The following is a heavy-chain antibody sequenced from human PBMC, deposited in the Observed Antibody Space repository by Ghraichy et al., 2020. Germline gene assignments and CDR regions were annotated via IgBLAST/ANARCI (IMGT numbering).Heavy chain of an antibody. V-gene: IGHV3-21*01. D-gene: IGHD4-17*01. J-gene: IGHJ6*02. CDR3: ARDLSDYGDYGNYYYGMDV. CDR1: GFTFSSYS. CDR2: ISSSSSYI. Sequence: GGSLRLSCAASGFTFSSYSMNWVRQAPGKGLEWVSSISSSSSYIYYADSVKGRFTISRDNAKNSLYLQMNSLRAEDTAVYYCARDLSDYGDYGNYYYGMDVWGQGTTVTVSS.